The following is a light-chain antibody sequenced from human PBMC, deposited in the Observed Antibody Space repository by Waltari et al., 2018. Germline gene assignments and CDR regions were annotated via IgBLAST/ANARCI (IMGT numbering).Light chain of an antibody. CDR3: QHYYGAPQA. CDR1: QVIRND. CDR2: SAS. V-gene: IGKV1-6*01. Sequence: AIQMTQSPSSLSASVGDRVTITCRASQVIRNDLGWYQQKPGKAPKLLIYSASSLQSGVPSRFRGSGSGTDFTLTISSLQPEDVAVYYCQHYYGAPQAFGQGTKVEIK. J-gene: IGKJ1*01.